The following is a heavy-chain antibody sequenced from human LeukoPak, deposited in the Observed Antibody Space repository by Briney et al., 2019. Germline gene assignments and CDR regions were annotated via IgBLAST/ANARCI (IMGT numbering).Heavy chain of an antibody. CDR2: IYPGDSDT. CDR3: ARHEGPRYCSGGSCFEFDY. Sequence: GESLKISCKGSGYSFTSYWIGWVRQMPGKGLEWMGIIYPGDSDTRYSPSFQGQVTISADKSISTAYLQWSSLEASDTAMYYCARHEGPRYCSGGSCFEFDYWGQGTLVTVSS. J-gene: IGHJ4*02. CDR1: GYSFTSYW. V-gene: IGHV5-51*01. D-gene: IGHD2-15*01.